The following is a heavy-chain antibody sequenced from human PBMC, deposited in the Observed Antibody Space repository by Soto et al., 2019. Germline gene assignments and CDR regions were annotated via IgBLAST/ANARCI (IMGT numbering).Heavy chain of an antibody. Sequence: QVQLVESGGGVVQPGRSLRLSCAASGFTFRNFGMHWVRQAPGKGLEWVAVIWYDGSNKYYADSVKGRFTISRDNSKKXXDXKXXSMRVEDTAVYYCARPHGPYYGMLKGFYTTYYFDYWGQGTLVTVSS. D-gene: IGHD4-17*01. J-gene: IGHJ4*02. CDR1: GFTFRNFG. V-gene: IGHV3-33*01. CDR3: ARPHGPYYGMLKGFYTTYYFDY. CDR2: IWYDGSNK.